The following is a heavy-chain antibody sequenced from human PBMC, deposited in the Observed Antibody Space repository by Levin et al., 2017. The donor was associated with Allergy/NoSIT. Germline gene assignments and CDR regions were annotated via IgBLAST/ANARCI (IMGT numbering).Heavy chain of an antibody. CDR3: ARLKDTAMVTDY. CDR2: IYPGDSDT. CDR1: GSSFTMYW. D-gene: IGHD5-18*01. Sequence: GESLKISCKGSGSSFTMYWIGWVRQMPGKGLEWMGIIYPGDSDTRYSPSFQGQVTISADKSISTAYLQWSSLKASDTAMYFCARLKDTAMVTDYWGQGTLVTVSS. J-gene: IGHJ4*02. V-gene: IGHV5-51*01.